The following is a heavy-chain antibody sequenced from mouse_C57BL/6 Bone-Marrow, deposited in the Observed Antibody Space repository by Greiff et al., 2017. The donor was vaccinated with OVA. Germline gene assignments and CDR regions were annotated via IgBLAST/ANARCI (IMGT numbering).Heavy chain of an antibody. J-gene: IGHJ3*01. Sequence: EVQLVESGPGLVKPSQSLSLTCSVTGYSITSGYYWNWIRQFPGNKLEWMGYISYDGSNNYNPSLKNRISITRDTSKNQFFLKLNSVTTEDTATYYCARGVYYSTYWGQGTLVTVSA. D-gene: IGHD2-5*01. CDR3: ARGVYYSTY. V-gene: IGHV3-6*01. CDR2: ISYDGSN. CDR1: GYSITSGYY.